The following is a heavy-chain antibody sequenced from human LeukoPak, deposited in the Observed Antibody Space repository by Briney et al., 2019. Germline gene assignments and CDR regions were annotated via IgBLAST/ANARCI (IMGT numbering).Heavy chain of an antibody. J-gene: IGHJ4*02. D-gene: IGHD6-19*01. Sequence: GGSLRLSCAASGFTFNTYWMSWVRQAPGKGLEWVANIKQDGGEKYYVDSVKGRFTISRDNAKNSLYLQMNSLRAEDTAVYYCGRDSESRTEAGPRFDYWGQGTLVTVSS. CDR2: IKQDGGEK. V-gene: IGHV3-7*01. CDR3: GRDSESRTEAGPRFDY. CDR1: GFTFNTYW.